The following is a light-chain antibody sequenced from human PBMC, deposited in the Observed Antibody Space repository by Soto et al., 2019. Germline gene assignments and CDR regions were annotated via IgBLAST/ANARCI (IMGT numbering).Light chain of an antibody. CDR3: QQYENSPWT. V-gene: IGKV3-20*01. J-gene: IGKJ1*01. Sequence: EVGLTQSPGTLSLSPGERAPLSCRASQTVRNNYLAWYQQKPGQAPRLLIYDASSRATGIPDRFSGGGSGTDFTLTISRVEPEDFAVYYCQQYENSPWTFGQGTKVDIK. CDR2: DAS. CDR1: QTVRNNY.